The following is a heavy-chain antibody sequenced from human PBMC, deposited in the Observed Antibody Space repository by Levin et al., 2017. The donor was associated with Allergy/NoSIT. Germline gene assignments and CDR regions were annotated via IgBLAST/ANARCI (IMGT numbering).Heavy chain of an antibody. CDR3: ARVAGYSYGYYFDY. CDR2: IYLSGST. Sequence: PSETLSLTCAVSGGSISSGGYSWSWIRQPPGKGLEWIGNIYLSGSTNDNPSLKSRVTMSVDRSKNQFSLKLSYVTAADTAVYYCARVAGYSYGYYFDYWGLGTLVTVSS. D-gene: IGHD5-18*01. CDR1: GGSISSGGYS. V-gene: IGHV4-30-2*01. J-gene: IGHJ4*02.